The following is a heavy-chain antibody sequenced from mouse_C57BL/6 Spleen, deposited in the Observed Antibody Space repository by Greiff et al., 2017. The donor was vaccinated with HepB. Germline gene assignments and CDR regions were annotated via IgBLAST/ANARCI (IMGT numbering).Heavy chain of an antibody. CDR2: IDPEDGDT. D-gene: IGHD1-1*01. V-gene: IGHV14-1*01. CDR1: GFNINDYY. Sequence: VQLQQSGAELVRPGASVKLSCTASGFNINDYYMHWVKQRPEQGLEWIGRIDPEDGDTEYAPKFQGKATMTADTSSNTAYLQLSSLTSEDTAVYYCTTWILYGSSYFDYWGQGTTLTVSS. J-gene: IGHJ2*01. CDR3: TTWILYGSSYFDY.